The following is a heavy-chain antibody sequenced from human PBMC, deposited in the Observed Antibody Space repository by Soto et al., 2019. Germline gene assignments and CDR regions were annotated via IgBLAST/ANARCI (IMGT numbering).Heavy chain of an antibody. J-gene: IGHJ6*04. V-gene: IGHV1-2*04. D-gene: IGHD1-1*01. CDR2: INPNSGGT. Sequence: ASVKVSCKASGYTFTGYYMHWVRQAPGQGLEWMGWINPNSGGTNYAQKFQGWVTMTRDTSISTAYMELSRLRSDDTAVYYCARGSGTPLRYYYYGRDVGAKGTRVTVSS. CDR1: GYTFTGYY. CDR3: ARGSGTPLRYYYYGRDV.